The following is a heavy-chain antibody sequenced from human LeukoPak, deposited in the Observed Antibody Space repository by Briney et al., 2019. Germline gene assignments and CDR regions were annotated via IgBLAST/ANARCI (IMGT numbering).Heavy chain of an antibody. CDR2: ISWNSGSI. V-gene: IGHV3-9*01. CDR3: AKTSFGRCFDY. Sequence: GGSLRLSCAAPGFTFDDYAMHWVRQAPGKGLEWVSGISWNSGSIGYADSVKGRFTISRDNAKNSLYLQMNSLRAEDTALYYCAKTSFGRCFDYWGQGTLVTVSS. J-gene: IGHJ4*02. CDR1: GFTFDDYA. D-gene: IGHD3-10*01.